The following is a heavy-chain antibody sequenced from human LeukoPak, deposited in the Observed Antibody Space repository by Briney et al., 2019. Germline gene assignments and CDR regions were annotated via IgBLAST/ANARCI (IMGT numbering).Heavy chain of an antibody. CDR3: ARRLTQYDCFDP. J-gene: IGHJ5*02. D-gene: IGHD2-2*01. CDR1: GDSVSSNSVT. Sequence: SQILSLTCAISGDSVSSNSVTWKWIRQSPSRGLEWLGRTYYRSTWYNDYAVSVRGRITVNPDTSKNQFSLHLNSVTPEDTAVYYCARRLTQYDCFDPWGQGILVTVSS. CDR2: TYYRSTWYN. V-gene: IGHV6-1*01.